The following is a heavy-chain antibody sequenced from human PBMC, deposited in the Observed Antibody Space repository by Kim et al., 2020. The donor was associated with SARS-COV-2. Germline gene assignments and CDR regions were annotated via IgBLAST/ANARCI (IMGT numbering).Heavy chain of an antibody. D-gene: IGHD6-19*01. J-gene: IGHJ4*02. CDR1: GYTFTSYG. V-gene: IGHV1-18*01. CDR2: ISAYNGNT. Sequence: ASVKVSCKASGYTFTSYGISWVRQAPGQGLEWMGWISAYNGNTNYAQKLQGRVTMTTDTSTSTAYMELRSLRSDDTAVYYCASGLHNSGYSSGWYGGYLDYWGQGTLVTVSS. CDR3: ASGLHNSGYSSGWYGGYLDY.